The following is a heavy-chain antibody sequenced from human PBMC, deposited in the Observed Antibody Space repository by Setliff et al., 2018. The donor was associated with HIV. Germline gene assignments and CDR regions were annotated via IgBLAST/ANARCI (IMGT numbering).Heavy chain of an antibody. CDR1: GGSINSGSYF. CDR2: IFTGGST. CDR3: ARGVASYYYYMDV. J-gene: IGHJ6*03. Sequence: PSETLSLTCTVSGGSINSGSYFWSWIRQPAGKGLEWIGRIFTGGSTNYNPSLKSRVTISLDTSRNQFSLKLISVTAADTAVYYCARGVASYYYYMDVWGKGTTVTVSS. D-gene: IGHD5-12*01. V-gene: IGHV4-61*02.